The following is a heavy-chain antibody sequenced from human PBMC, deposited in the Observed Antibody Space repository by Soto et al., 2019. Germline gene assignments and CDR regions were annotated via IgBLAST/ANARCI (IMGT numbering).Heavy chain of an antibody. V-gene: IGHV5-51*01. Sequence: PGESLKISCKGSGYIFTSNWIAWVRQMPGKGLEWMGIIYPGGSDTRYSPSFQGQVTISADKSISTAYVQWSSLQASDTAMYYCARSSYDSSGYYYLDYWGQGTLVTVSS. J-gene: IGHJ4*02. D-gene: IGHD3-22*01. CDR2: IYPGGSDT. CDR1: GYIFTSNW. CDR3: ARSSYDSSGYYYLDY.